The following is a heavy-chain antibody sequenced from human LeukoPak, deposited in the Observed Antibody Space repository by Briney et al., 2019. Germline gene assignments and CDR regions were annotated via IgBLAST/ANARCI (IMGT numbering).Heavy chain of an antibody. CDR2: IDNTATIK. D-gene: IGHD4-17*01. V-gene: IGHV3-11*01. CDR3: VRGGDYGDPDLDY. CDR1: GFTFRDSY. J-gene: IGHJ4*02. Sequence: GGSLRLSCAASGFTFRDSYRKWIRQAPGKGQGGVSSIDNTATIKYYAASVKGRFTISRDNAKKSLYLQMDSLRADDTARYYCVRGGDYGDPDLDYWGQGTLVTVSS.